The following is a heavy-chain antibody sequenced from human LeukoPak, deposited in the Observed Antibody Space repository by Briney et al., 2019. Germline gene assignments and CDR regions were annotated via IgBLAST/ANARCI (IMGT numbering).Heavy chain of an antibody. Sequence: GGSLRLSCAVSGFTFRTYWMHWVRQAPGKGLEWVTVISYDGSNKYYADSVKGRFTISRDNSKNTLYLQMNSLRAEDTAVYYCARGRGSGSYYSYFDYWGQGTLVTVSS. CDR2: ISYDGSNK. V-gene: IGHV3-30*03. D-gene: IGHD3-10*01. J-gene: IGHJ4*02. CDR1: GFTFRTYW. CDR3: ARGRGSGSYYSYFDY.